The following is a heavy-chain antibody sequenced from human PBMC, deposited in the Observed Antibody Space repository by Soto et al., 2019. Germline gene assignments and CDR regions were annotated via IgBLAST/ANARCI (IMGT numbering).Heavy chain of an antibody. D-gene: IGHD3-10*01. CDR3: AKGGRLSDY. Sequence: PGGSLRLSCAASGFTFSTNAMSWARQAPGKGLEWVSVISVSVGSTYYADSVKGRFTISRDNSKNTLYLQMDSLRAEDTAVYYCAKGGRLSDYWGQGTLVTVSS. V-gene: IGHV3-23*01. CDR1: GFTFSTNA. CDR2: ISVSVGST. J-gene: IGHJ4*02.